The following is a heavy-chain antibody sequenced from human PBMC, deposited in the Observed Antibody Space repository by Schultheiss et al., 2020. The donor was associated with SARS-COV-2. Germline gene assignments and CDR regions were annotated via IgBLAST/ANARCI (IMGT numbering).Heavy chain of an antibody. D-gene: IGHD3-3*01. J-gene: IGHJ6*02. CDR2: IYYSGST. CDR3: ARYYDFWSGNYGMDV. CDR1: GGSFSGYY. Sequence: SETLSLTCAVYGGSFSGYYWSWIRQHPGKGLEWIGYIYYSGSTYYNPSLKSRVTISVDTSKNQFSLKLSSVTAADTAVYYCARYYDFWSGNYGMDVWGQETTVTVSS. V-gene: IGHV4-34*01.